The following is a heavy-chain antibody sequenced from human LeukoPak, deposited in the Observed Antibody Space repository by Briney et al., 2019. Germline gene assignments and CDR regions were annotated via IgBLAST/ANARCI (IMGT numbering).Heavy chain of an antibody. CDR2: ITHSGST. D-gene: IGHD3-10*01. V-gene: IGHV4-34*01. J-gene: IGHJ4*02. CDR3: ARRGSKKSGSGSYRY. CDR1: GGSFSGYY. Sequence: SETLSLTCAVYGGSFSGYYWSWIRQPPGQGLEWIGEITHSGSTTYNPSLKSRVTISVDTSKNQFSLKLSSMTAADTAVYYCARRGSKKSGSGSYRYWGQGTLVTVSS.